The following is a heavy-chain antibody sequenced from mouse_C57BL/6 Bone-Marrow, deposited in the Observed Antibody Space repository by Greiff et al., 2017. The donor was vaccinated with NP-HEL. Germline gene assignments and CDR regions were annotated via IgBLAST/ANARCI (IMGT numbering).Heavy chain of an antibody. J-gene: IGHJ3*01. CDR3: AREVGWERLFAY. V-gene: IGHV5-4*01. CDR2: ISDGGSYT. D-gene: IGHD3-3*01. CDR1: GFTFSSYA. Sequence: EVKVEESGGGLVKPGGSLKLSCAASGFTFSSYAMSWVRQTPEKRLEWVATISDGGSYTYYPDNVKGRFTISRDNAKNNLYLQMSHLKSEDTAMYYCAREVGWERLFAYWGQGTLVTVSA.